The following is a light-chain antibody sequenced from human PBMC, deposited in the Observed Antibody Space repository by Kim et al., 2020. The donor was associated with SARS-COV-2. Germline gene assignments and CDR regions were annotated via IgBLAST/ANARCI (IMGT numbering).Light chain of an antibody. J-gene: IGLJ1*01. Sequence: QSALTQPRSVSGSPGQSVTISCTGTSSDVGGYNFVSWYRQHPGEAPKLMIYDVTKRPSGVPDRFSGSKSGNTASLTISGLQAEDEADYYCCSFAGNYVYVFGTGTKVTVL. CDR3: CSFAGNYVYV. CDR1: SSDVGGYNF. V-gene: IGLV2-11*01. CDR2: DVT.